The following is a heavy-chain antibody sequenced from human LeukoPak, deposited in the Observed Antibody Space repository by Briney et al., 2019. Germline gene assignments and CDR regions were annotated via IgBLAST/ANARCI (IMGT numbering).Heavy chain of an antibody. J-gene: IGHJ2*01. CDR2: ISPIFGTA. V-gene: IGHV1-69*05. Sequence: ASVKVSCKASGGTFSSYAISWGRQAPGQGLEWMGRISPIFGTANYAQKFQGRVTITTDESTSTAYMELSSLRSEDTAVYYCARDLPVGARRYYWYFDLWGRGTLVTVSS. CDR3: ARDLPVGARRYYWYFDL. CDR1: GGTFSSYA. D-gene: IGHD1-26*01.